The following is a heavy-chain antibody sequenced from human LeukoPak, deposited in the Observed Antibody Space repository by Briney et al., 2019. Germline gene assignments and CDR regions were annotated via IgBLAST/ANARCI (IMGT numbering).Heavy chain of an antibody. CDR2: IYYGGST. CDR3: ARQRKNWFDP. CDR1: GGSISSSSYY. J-gene: IGHJ5*02. V-gene: IGHV4-39*01. Sequence: SETLSLTCTVSGGSISSSSYYWGWIRQPPGKGLEWIGSIYYGGSTYYNPSLKSRVTISVDTSKNQISLKLSSVTAADTAVYYCARQRKNWFDPWGQGTLVTVSS.